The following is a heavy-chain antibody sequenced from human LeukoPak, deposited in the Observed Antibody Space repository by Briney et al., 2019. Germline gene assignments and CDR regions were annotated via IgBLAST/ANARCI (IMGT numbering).Heavy chain of an antibody. CDR3: ATGDGYNSFDY. V-gene: IGHV4-4*07. CDR1: GGSFSSYY. Sequence: SETLSLTCTISGGSFSSYYWSWIRQPAGKGLEWIRRIYTSGSNNYNSSLKSRVTMSVDTSKNQVSLKLSSVTAADTAVYYCATGDGYNSFDYWGQGTLVTVSS. J-gene: IGHJ4*02. CDR2: IYTSGSN. D-gene: IGHD5-24*01.